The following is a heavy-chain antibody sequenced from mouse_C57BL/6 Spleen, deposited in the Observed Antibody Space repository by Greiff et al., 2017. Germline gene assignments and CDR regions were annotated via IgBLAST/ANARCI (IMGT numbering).Heavy chain of an antibody. CDR3: ARGRIGYYGKEDYAMDY. CDR2: INPNYGTT. CDR1: GYSFTDYN. J-gene: IGHJ4*01. D-gene: IGHD2-1*01. Sequence: EVQLQQSGPELVKPGASVKISCKASGYSFTDYNMNWVKQSNGKSLEWIGVINPNYGTTSYNQKFNGKATLTVDQSSSTAYMQLNSLTSEDSAVYYCARGRIGYYGKEDYAMDYWGQGTSVTVSS. V-gene: IGHV1-39*01.